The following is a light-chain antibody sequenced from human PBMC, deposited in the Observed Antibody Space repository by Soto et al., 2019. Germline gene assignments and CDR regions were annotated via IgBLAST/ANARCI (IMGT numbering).Light chain of an antibody. CDR2: AAS. Sequence: DIPMAQSPSSVSASVGDRVTLTFRASQGIYNWLAWYQQKPGKAPKLLISAASNLQSGVPSRFSGSGYGTDFTLTISSLQPEDFATYYCQQANTFPLTLGPGTKVDIK. V-gene: IGKV1D-12*01. J-gene: IGKJ3*01. CDR1: QGIYNW. CDR3: QQANTFPLT.